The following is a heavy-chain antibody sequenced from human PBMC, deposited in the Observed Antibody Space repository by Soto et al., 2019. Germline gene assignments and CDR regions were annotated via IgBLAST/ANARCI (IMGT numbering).Heavy chain of an antibody. CDR1: GYTFTNYG. D-gene: IGHD1-26*01. Sequence: QVQLVQSGAEVKKPEASVKVSCKASGYTFTNYGISWVRQAPGQGLEWMGWISANNGNTNYEQKLQGRVTMTTDTSTSTANMELRSMRSDDTAVDYCARDRGSYALDYWGQGTLVTVSS. V-gene: IGHV1-18*01. CDR2: ISANNGNT. CDR3: ARDRGSYALDY. J-gene: IGHJ4*02.